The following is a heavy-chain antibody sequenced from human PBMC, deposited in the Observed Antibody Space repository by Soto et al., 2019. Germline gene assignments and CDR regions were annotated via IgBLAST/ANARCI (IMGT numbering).Heavy chain of an antibody. CDR2: ISGSGGST. CDR1: GFTFSSYA. CDR3: AKDRSGWYDAFDI. Sequence: EVQLLESGGGLVQPGGSLRLSCAASGFTFSSYAMSWVRQAPGKGLEWVSAISGSGGSTYYADSVKGRFTISRDNSKNTLSLQMNSLRSEDTAVYYCAKDRSGWYDAFDIWGQGTMVTVSS. V-gene: IGHV3-23*01. D-gene: IGHD6-19*01. J-gene: IGHJ3*02.